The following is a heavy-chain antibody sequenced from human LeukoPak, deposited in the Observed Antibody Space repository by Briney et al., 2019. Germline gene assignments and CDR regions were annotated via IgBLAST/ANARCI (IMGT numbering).Heavy chain of an antibody. CDR2: ISDSSVTI. CDR3: AGDYYYGSGIFDP. V-gene: IGHV3-48*02. J-gene: IGHJ5*02. D-gene: IGHD3-10*01. Sequence: GGSLRLSCAASGFTFSTYDMHWVRQATGKGLEWVSYISDSSVTIHYEDSVKGRFTISRDNAKNSLYLQMNSLRDEDTAVYYCAGDYYYGSGIFDPWGQGTLVTVSS. CDR1: GFTFSTYD.